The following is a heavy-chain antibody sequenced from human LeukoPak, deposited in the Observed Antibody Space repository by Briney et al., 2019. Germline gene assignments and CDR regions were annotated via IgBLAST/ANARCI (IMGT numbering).Heavy chain of an antibody. D-gene: IGHD1-26*01. CDR2: ISWNSGSI. Sequence: TGGSLRLSCAASGFTFDDYAMHWVRHAPGKGVEWVSGISWNSGSIVYADSVKGRFTISRDNAKNSLYLQMNSLRAEDTALYYCAKSQTQGGSYYYFDYWGQGTLVTVSS. CDR3: AKSQTQGGSYYYFDY. CDR1: GFTFDDYA. V-gene: IGHV3-9*01. J-gene: IGHJ4*02.